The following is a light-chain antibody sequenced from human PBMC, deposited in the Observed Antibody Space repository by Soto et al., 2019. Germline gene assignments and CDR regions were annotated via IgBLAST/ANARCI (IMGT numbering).Light chain of an antibody. CDR1: SRDIGGYNY. CDR2: EVT. CDR3: SSYTSSSTWV. J-gene: IGLJ3*02. V-gene: IGLV2-14*01. Sequence: QSALTQPASVSGSPGQSITIPCTGTSRDIGGYNYVSWYQQHPDKAPKLLIFEVTNRPSGVSNRFSGSKSGNTASLTISGLQAEDEADYYCSSYTSSSTWVFGGGTKLTVL.